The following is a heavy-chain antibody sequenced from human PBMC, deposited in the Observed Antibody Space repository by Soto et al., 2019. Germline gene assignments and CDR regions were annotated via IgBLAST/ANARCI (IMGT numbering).Heavy chain of an antibody. CDR3: ARGPHRITVFGVVLTRKDYYYYMDV. J-gene: IGHJ6*03. D-gene: IGHD3-3*01. V-gene: IGHV4-34*01. CDR1: GGSFSGYY. CDR2: INHSGGT. Sequence: QVQLQQWGAGLLKPSETLSLTCAVYGGSFSGYYWTWIRQPPGKGLEWIGQINHSGGTDYNPSLKSRVTILVDTSKNQFSLRLSSVTAADTAVYYCARGPHRITVFGVVLTRKDYYYYMDVWGRGTTVTVSS.